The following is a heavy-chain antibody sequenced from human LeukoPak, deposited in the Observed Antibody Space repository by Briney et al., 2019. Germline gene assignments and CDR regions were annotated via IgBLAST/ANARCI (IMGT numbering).Heavy chain of an antibody. V-gene: IGHV7-4-1*02. J-gene: IGHJ4*02. CDR3: ARPDSSGYYFED. Sequence: GASVKVSCKASGGTFSSYAISWVRQAPGQGLEWMGWINTNTGNPSYAQGFTGRFVFSLDTSVSAAYLQISSLKAEDTAVYYCARPDSSGYYFEDWGQGTLVTVSS. CDR2: INTNTGNP. D-gene: IGHD3-22*01. CDR1: GGTFSSYA.